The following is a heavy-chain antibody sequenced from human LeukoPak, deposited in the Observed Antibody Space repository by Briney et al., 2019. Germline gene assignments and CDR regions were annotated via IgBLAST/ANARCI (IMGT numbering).Heavy chain of an antibody. J-gene: IGHJ5*02. CDR2: FDPEDGET. Sequence: WASVKVSCKVSGYTLTELSMHWVRQAPGKGLEWMGGFDPEDGETIYAQKFQGRVTMTEDTSTDTAYMELRSLRFDDTAVYYCARDRYYYDSNGYYYWFDPWGQGTLVTVSS. V-gene: IGHV1-24*01. D-gene: IGHD3-22*01. CDR1: GYTLTELS. CDR3: ARDRYYYDSNGYYYWFDP.